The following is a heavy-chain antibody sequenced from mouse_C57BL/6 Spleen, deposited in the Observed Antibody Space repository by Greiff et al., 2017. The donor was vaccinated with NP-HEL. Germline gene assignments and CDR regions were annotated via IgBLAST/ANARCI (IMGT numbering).Heavy chain of an antibody. CDR1: GYTFTEYT. CDR3: ARHGSLYYYGSSPFDY. CDR2: FYPGSGSI. D-gene: IGHD1-1*01. Sequence: QVQLKESGAELVKPGASVKLSCKASGYTFTEYTIHWVKQRSGQGLEWIGWFYPGSGSIKYNEKFKDKATLTADKSSSTVYMELSRLTSEDSAVYFCARHGSLYYYGSSPFDYWGQGTTLTVSS. V-gene: IGHV1-62-2*01. J-gene: IGHJ2*01.